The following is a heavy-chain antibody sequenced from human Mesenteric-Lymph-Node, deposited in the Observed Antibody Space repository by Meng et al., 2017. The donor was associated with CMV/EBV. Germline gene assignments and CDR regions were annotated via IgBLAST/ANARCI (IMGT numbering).Heavy chain of an antibody. V-gene: IGHV3-23*03. Sequence: GESLKISCAASGFTFSSYAMSWVRQAPGKGLEWVSVIYSGGSSTYYADSVKGRFTISRDNSKNTLYLQMNSLRAEDTAVYYCAKDPAAYSSDYYYYGMDVWGQGLTVTVSS. J-gene: IGHJ6*02. D-gene: IGHD6-19*01. CDR1: GFTFSSYA. CDR2: IYSGGSST. CDR3: AKDPAAYSSDYYYYGMDV.